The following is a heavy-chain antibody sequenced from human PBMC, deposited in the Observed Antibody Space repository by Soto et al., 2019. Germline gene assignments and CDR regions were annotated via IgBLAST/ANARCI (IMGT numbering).Heavy chain of an antibody. V-gene: IGHV3-30*18. CDR1: GFTFTTFG. D-gene: IGHD4-17*01. Sequence: QVQLVESGGGVVQPGGSLRLSCTASGFTFTTFGIHWVRQAPGKGLEWVALISYDGHNKYYSDSVKGRFTISRDNYKNTLSLQINSLRAEDTAVYYCAKDLQAYGDYNYYYYGMDVLGQVTTVSVSS. CDR3: AKDLQAYGDYNYYYYGMDV. J-gene: IGHJ6*02. CDR2: ISYDGHNK.